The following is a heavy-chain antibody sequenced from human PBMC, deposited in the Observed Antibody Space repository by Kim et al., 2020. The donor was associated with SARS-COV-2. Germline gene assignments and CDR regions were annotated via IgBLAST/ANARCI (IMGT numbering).Heavy chain of an antibody. CDR1: GGSISSGGYY. V-gene: IGHV4-31*03. Sequence: SETLSLTCTVSGGSISSGGYYWSWIRQHPGKGLEWIGYIYYSGSTYYNPSLKSRVTISVDTSKNQFSLKLSSVTAADTAVYYCARDSQSFDQHCSGGSCINRFDYWGQGTLVTVSS. J-gene: IGHJ4*02. D-gene: IGHD2-15*01. CDR3: ARDSQSFDQHCSGGSCINRFDY. CDR2: IYYSGST.